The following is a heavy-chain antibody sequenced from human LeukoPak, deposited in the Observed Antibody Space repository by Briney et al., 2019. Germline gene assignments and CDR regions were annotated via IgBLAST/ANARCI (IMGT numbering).Heavy chain of an antibody. CDR1: GFTFSSYS. CDR3: ARDQYDPWGYSGYDQWRSSSGDAFDI. J-gene: IGHJ3*02. CDR2: ISSSSSYI. V-gene: IGHV3-21*04. Sequence: PGGSLRLSCAASGFTFSSYSMNWVRQAPGKGLEWVSSISSSSSYIYYADSVKGRFTISRDNAKNSLYLQMNSLRAEDTAVYYCARDQYDPWGYSGYDQWRSSSGDAFDIWGQGTMVTVSS. D-gene: IGHD5-12*01.